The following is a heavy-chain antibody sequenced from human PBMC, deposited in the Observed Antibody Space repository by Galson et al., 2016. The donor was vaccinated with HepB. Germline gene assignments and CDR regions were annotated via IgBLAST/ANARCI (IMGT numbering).Heavy chain of an antibody. V-gene: IGHV3-30*03. CDR1: GFTFSRYG. CDR2: ISYDGSNK. CDR3: ARPDTSIYAFDI. D-gene: IGHD1-26*01. J-gene: IGHJ3*02. Sequence: SLRLSCAASGFTFSRYGMHWVRQAPGKGLEWVAVISYDGSNKYYEDSVKGRFTISRDNSKNTLYLQMNSLRAEDTAVYYCARPDTSIYAFDIWGQETMVSVSA.